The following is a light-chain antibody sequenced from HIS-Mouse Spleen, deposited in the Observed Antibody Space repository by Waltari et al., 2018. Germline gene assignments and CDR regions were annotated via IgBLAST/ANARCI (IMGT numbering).Light chain of an antibody. J-gene: IGLJ1*01. CDR2: EVS. CDR1: SSDVGGYNY. V-gene: IGLV2-8*01. Sequence: QSALTQPPSASGSPGQSVTISCTGTSSDVGGYNYVSWYQQHPGKAPKLMIYEVSKRPSVLPDRFSGCKSGNTAALTVSGLQAEDEADYYCSSYAGSNNSLYVFGTGTKVTVL. CDR3: SSYAGSNNSLYV.